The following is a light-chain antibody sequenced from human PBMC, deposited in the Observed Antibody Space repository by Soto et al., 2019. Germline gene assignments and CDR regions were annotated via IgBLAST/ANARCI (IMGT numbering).Light chain of an antibody. J-gene: IGKJ1*01. CDR3: QQYNKWPQT. CDR2: SAS. V-gene: IGKV3-15*01. CDR1: RSISNN. Sequence: IVMTQSPATVSASPGERATLSCRASRSISNNVAWYQQKPGQAPRLLLYSASTRATGIPAKFSGSGSGTEFTLTISSLQSEDFAVYYCQQYNKWPQTFGQGTKVDIK.